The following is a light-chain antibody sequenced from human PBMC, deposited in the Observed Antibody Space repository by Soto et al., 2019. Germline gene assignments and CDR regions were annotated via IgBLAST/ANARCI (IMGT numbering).Light chain of an antibody. CDR1: SSDVGGYNY. CDR2: EVS. V-gene: IGLV2-14*01. CDR3: SSYTSSSTHVV. J-gene: IGLJ2*01. Sequence: QSVLTQPASVSGSPGQSITISCTGTSSDVGGYNYVSWYQHHPGKAPKLMIYEVSNRPSGVSYRFSGSKSGNTASLTISGLQAEDEANYYCSSYTSSSTHVVFGGGTKVTVL.